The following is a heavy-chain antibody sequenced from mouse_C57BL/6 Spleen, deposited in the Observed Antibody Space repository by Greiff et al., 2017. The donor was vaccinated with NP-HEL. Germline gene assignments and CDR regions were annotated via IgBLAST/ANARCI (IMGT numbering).Heavy chain of an antibody. CDR2: ISSGSSTI. D-gene: IGHD1-1*01. J-gene: IGHJ2*01. CDR3: ARSWDYGSSFYYFDY. V-gene: IGHV5-17*01. Sequence: EVQRVESGGGLVKPGGSLKLSCAASGFTFSDYGMHWVRQAPEKGLEWVAYISSGSSTIYYADTVKGRFTISRDNAKNTLFLQMTSLRSEDTAMYYCARSWDYGSSFYYFDYWGQSTTLTVSS. CDR1: GFTFSDYG.